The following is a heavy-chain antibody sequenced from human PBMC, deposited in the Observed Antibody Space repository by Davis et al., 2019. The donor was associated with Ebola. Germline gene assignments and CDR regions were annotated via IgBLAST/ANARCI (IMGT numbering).Heavy chain of an antibody. Sequence: AASVKVSCKASGYTFTSYSISWVRQAPGQGLEWVGWISAYNGHTNYAQKLQGRVTMTTDTSTSTAYMEVRSLRSDDTAVYYCARSGFGADYYHGMDVWGQGTTVTVSS. CDR2: ISAYNGHT. CDR1: GYTFTSYS. CDR3: ARSGFGADYYHGMDV. J-gene: IGHJ6*02. D-gene: IGHD3-10*01. V-gene: IGHV1-18*04.